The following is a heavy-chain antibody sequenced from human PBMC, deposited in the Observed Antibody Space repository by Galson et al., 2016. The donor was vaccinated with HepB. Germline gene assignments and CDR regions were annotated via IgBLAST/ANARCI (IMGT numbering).Heavy chain of an antibody. CDR1: GFSFSSFS. V-gene: IGHV3-30*03. J-gene: IGHJ6*02. CDR3: ARGLACMSTSCYYRYYNAMDV. D-gene: IGHD2-2*01. CDR2: ISYDGSNK. Sequence: SLRLSCAASGFSFSSFSMHWVRQAPGKGLEWVAVISYDGSNKYNADSVKGRFTISRDNSKNTLFLQMNSLRDEDTAVYYCARGLACMSTSCYYRYYNAMDVWDQGTTVTVSS.